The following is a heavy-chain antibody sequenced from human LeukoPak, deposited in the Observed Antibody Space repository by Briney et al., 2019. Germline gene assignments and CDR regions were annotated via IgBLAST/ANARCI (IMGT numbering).Heavy chain of an antibody. D-gene: IGHD4-17*01. J-gene: IGHJ5*02. CDR1: GGSISSGDYY. CDR3: ARDLRFVYGDPNWFDP. V-gene: IGHV4-61*08. Sequence: PSETLSLTCTVSGGSISSGDYYWSWIRQHPGKGLEWIGYIYYSGSTNYNPSLKSRVTISVDTSKNQFSLRLSSVTAADTAVYYCARDLRFVYGDPNWFDPWGQGTLVTVSS. CDR2: IYYSGST.